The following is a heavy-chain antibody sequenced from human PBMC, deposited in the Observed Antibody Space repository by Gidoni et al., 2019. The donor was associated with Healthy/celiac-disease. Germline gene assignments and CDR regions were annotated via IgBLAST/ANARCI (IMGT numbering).Heavy chain of an antibody. Sequence: QLQLQESGPGLVKPSQTLSLTCTVSGASISSGGYYWSCIRQHPGKGLEWIGYIYYSGSTYYNPSLKSRVTISVDTSKNQFSLKLSSVTAADTAVYYCALRSTMVRGVTLDYWGQGTLVTVSS. CDR3: ALRSTMVRGVTLDY. V-gene: IGHV4-31*03. CDR1: GASISSGGYY. D-gene: IGHD3-10*01. CDR2: IYYSGST. J-gene: IGHJ4*02.